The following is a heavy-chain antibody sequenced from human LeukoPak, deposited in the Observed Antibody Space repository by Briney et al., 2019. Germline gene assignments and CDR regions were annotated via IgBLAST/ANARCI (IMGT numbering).Heavy chain of an antibody. CDR1: GFTFSSYA. Sequence: GGSLRLSCAASGFTFSSYAMHWVRQAPGKGLEYVSAISSNGGSTYYANSVEGRFTISRDNSKNTLYLQMGSLRAEDMAVYYCAREDDYGDYAGFDYWGQGTLVTVSS. J-gene: IGHJ4*02. CDR2: ISSNGGST. D-gene: IGHD4-17*01. V-gene: IGHV3-64*01. CDR3: AREDDYGDYAGFDY.